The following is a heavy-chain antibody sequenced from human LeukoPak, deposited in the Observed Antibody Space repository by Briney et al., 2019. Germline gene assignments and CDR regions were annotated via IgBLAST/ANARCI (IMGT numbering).Heavy chain of an antibody. CDR3: ARLSQGGGDSY. CDR2: ISAYNGYT. J-gene: IGHJ4*02. CDR1: GYTFTNYG. D-gene: IGHD2-21*01. V-gene: IGHV1-18*01. Sequence: GASVKVSCKASGYTFTNYGISWVRQAPGQGLEWMGWISAYNGYTDYAQKLQFRVTMTTDTSTSTAYMELRSLRSDDTAVYYCARLSQGGGDSYWGQGTLVTVSS.